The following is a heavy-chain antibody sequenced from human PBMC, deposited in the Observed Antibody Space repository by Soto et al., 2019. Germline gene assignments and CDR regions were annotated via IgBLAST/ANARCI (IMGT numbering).Heavy chain of an antibody. CDR1: GGSLSGYY. V-gene: IGHV4-34*01. CDR3: ARGQEGVVATH. Sequence: QVQLQQWGAGLLKPSETLSLNCAVTGGSLSGYYWSWIRQPPGKGLEWIGEVKDGGHTNYSPSLRGPATISSDTSNNQFSLRLNSVTAADTGVYSCARGQEGVVATHWDQGSLVTVSS. CDR2: VKDGGHT. J-gene: IGHJ4*02. D-gene: IGHD5-12*01.